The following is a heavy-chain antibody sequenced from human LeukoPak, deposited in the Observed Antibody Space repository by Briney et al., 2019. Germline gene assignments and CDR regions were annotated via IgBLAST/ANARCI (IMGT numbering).Heavy chain of an antibody. V-gene: IGHV4-39*01. CDR3: ARLRTLWFGAYYYYYMDV. CDR1: GGSISSSSYY. J-gene: IGHJ6*03. CDR2: IYYSGST. D-gene: IGHD3-10*01. Sequence: PSETLSLTCTVSGGSISSSSYYWGWIRQPPGKGLEWIGSIYYSGSTYYNPSLKSRVTISVDASKNQFSLKLSSVTAADTAVYYCARLRTLWFGAYYYYYMDVWGKGTTVTVSS.